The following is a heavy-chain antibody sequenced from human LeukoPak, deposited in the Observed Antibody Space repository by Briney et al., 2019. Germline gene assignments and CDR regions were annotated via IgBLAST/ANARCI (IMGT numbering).Heavy chain of an antibody. Sequence: GGSLRLSCVASGFTFSSYAMSWVRQAPGKGLEWVSAISGSGGSTYYADSVKGRFTISRDNSKNTLYLQMNSLRAEDTAVYYCAKETWAGYYDILTGYPSGYYLDYWGQGTLVTVSS. CDR3: AKETWAGYYDILTGYPSGYYLDY. V-gene: IGHV3-23*01. CDR1: GFTFSSYA. J-gene: IGHJ4*02. CDR2: ISGSGGST. D-gene: IGHD3-9*01.